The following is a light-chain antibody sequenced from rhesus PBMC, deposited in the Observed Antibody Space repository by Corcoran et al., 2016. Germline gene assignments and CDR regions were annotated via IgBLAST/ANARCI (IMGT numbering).Light chain of an antibody. CDR1: ANVNNY. CDR2: KAS. Sequence: DIQMTQSPSSLSASVGDRVTITCRASANVNNYLNWYQQKPGKAPKLLIYKASTLQSGVPSRFSGIGSGTDYTFTISSLQPEDVATYYCQHGYGTPFTFGPGTKLDIK. V-gene: IGKV1-74*01. CDR3: QHGYGTPFT. J-gene: IGKJ3*01.